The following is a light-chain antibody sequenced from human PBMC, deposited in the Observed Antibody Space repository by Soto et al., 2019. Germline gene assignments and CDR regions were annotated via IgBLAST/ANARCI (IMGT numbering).Light chain of an antibody. CDR3: QSADSSGSYLI. CDR1: ALSNQY. J-gene: IGLJ2*01. Sequence: SSELTQPPSVSVSPGQTATISCSGDALSNQYGYWYQQKPGQAPILVIYKDNERPSGIPERFSGSSSGTTVTLTISGVQAEDEADYYCQSADSSGSYLIFGGGTKLTVL. V-gene: IGLV3-25*03. CDR2: KDN.